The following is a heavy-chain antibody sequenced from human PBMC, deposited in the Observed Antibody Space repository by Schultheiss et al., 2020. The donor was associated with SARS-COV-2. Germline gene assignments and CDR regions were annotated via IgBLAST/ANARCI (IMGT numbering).Heavy chain of an antibody. CDR1: GFTFSSYG. CDR2: ISYDGSNK. D-gene: IGHD3-22*01. CDR3: AKVTPSLDYYDSRDFNWFDP. V-gene: IGHV3-30*18. Sequence: GGSLRLSCAASGFTFSSYGMHWVRQAPGKGLEWVAVISYDGSNKYYADSVKGRFTISRDNSKNTLYLQMNSLRAEDTAVYYCAKVTPSLDYYDSRDFNWFDPWGQGTLVTVSS. J-gene: IGHJ5*02.